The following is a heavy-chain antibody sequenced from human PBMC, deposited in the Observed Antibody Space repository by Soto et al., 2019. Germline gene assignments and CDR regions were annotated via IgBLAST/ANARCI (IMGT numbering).Heavy chain of an antibody. Sequence: EVQLLESGGGLVQPGGSLRLSCAASGFTFSSYAMSWVRQAPGKRLEWGSAISGSGGSTYYADSVKGRFTISRDNSKNTLYLQMNSLRAEDTAVYYCAKGDSSSPRGNFDYWGQGTLVTVSS. V-gene: IGHV3-23*01. J-gene: IGHJ4*02. CDR2: ISGSGGST. D-gene: IGHD6-6*01. CDR3: AKGDSSSPRGNFDY. CDR1: GFTFSSYA.